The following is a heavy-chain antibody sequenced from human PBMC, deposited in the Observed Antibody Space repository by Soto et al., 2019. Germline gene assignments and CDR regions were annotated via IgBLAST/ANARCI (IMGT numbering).Heavy chain of an antibody. V-gene: IGHV4-39*02. CDR3: GRLAEAATGHTDFDF. J-gene: IGHJ4*02. CDR1: GASIKSRNYF. Sequence: QLQLQETGPGLVKPSETLSLTYTVSGASIKSRNYFWGLIRQPPGKGLEFVGSIHSSGGTYYNPSLKSRVTVSVELSNSHFSLSLKSLTATDTAVYYCGRLAEAATGHTDFDFWGRGTLVTVSS. CDR2: IHSSGGT. D-gene: IGHD2-15*01.